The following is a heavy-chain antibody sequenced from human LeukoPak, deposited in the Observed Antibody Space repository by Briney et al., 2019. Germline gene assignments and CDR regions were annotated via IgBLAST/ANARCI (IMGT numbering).Heavy chain of an antibody. D-gene: IGHD2/OR15-2a*01. Sequence: PGGSLRLSCAASGFTFSDYYMSWIRQAPGKGLEWVSYIGSSGSPIYYADSVKGRFAISRDNAKNSLSLQMNNLRAEDTGVYYCARTQSMAVIDYWGQGTLVTVSS. CDR2: IGSSGSPI. J-gene: IGHJ4*02. CDR3: ARTQSMAVIDY. CDR1: GFTFSDYY. V-gene: IGHV3-11*04.